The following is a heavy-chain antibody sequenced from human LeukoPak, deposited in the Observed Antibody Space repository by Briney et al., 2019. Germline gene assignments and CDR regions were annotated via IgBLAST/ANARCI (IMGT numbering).Heavy chain of an antibody. CDR2: IYENGGTT. CDR3: ARDNGWYSGSSPYYYYGMDV. CDR1: GFTFRSHA. V-gene: IGHV3-23*01. D-gene: IGHD6-6*01. Sequence: GGSLRLSCVGSGFTFRSHAMSWVRQAPEKGLEFVSGIYENGGTTYYADSVKGRFSISRDNAKNSLYLQMNSLRAEDTAVYYCARDNGWYSGSSPYYYYGMDVWGQGTTVTVSS. J-gene: IGHJ6*02.